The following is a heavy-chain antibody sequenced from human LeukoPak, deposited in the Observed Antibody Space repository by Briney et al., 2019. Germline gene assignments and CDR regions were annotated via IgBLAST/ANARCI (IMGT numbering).Heavy chain of an antibody. CDR1: GGSIRSSYYY. CDR3: ARSVRTYSTTTNYYYYGMDV. CDR2: IYDSGST. J-gene: IGHJ6*02. D-gene: IGHD4-11*01. V-gene: IGHV4-39*01. Sequence: SETLSLTCTVSGGSIRSSYYYWGWIRQPPGKGLEWIGSIYDSGSTYYKPSLKSRVTISVDTSKNQFSLKLSSVTAADTAVYYCARSVRTYSTTTNYYYYGMDVWGQGTTVTVSS.